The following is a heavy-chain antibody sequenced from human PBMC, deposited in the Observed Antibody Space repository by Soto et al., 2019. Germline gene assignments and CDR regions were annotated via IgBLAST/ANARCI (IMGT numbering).Heavy chain of an antibody. V-gene: IGHV1-69*06. CDR3: ASCTAEYCSGGSCYYRLDY. D-gene: IGHD2-15*01. CDR2: IIPIFGTA. J-gene: IGHJ4*02. Sequence: SVKVSCKASGGTFSSYAISWVRQAPGQGLEWMGGIIPIFGTANYAQKFQGRVTITADKSTSTAYMELSSLRSEDTAVYYCASCTAEYCSGGSCYYRLDYWGQGTLVTVSS. CDR1: GGTFSSYA.